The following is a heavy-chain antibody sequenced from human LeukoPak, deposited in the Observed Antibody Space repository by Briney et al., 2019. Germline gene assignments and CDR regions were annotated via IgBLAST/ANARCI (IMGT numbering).Heavy chain of an antibody. CDR1: GGTFSSYA. J-gene: IGHJ3*02. CDR3: ARRSIAARPSGDDAFDI. V-gene: IGHV1-69*13. Sequence: SVKVSCKASGGTFSSYAISGVRQAPGQGLEWMGGVIPIFGTANYAQKFQGRVTITADESTSTAYMELSSLRSEDTAVYYCARRSIAARPSGDDAFDIWGQGTMVSVSS. CDR2: VIPIFGTA. D-gene: IGHD6-6*01.